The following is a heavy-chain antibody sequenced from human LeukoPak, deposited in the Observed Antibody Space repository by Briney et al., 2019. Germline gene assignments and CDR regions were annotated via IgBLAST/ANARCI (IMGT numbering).Heavy chain of an antibody. V-gene: IGHV3-23*01. CDR2: ISGSGGST. CDR3: AKDRIVRSITMVRGPFDY. CDR1: GFTFSNAW. Sequence: GGSLRLSCAASGFTFSNAWMSWVRQAPGKGLEWVSAISGSGGSTYYADSVKGRFTISRDNSKNTLYLQMNSLRAEDTAVYYCAKDRIVRSITMVRGPFDYWGQGTLVTVSS. J-gene: IGHJ4*02. D-gene: IGHD3-10*01.